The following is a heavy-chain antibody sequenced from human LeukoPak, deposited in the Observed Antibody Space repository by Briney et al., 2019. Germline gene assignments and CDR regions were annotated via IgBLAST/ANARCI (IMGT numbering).Heavy chain of an antibody. D-gene: IGHD6-13*01. CDR3: SKAYSSSLYGDAFHI. Sequence: AGSLRLSCAGSGFTFRFYAMSWVCLGPGQGMGLVSGIGGDASVSKDADSVKGRFKISRDNSKNTLYLQLNSMRVEDTAIYYCSKAYSSSLYGDAFHIWGQGTMVTVSP. CDR1: GFTFRFYA. V-gene: IGHV3-23*01. J-gene: IGHJ3*02. CDR2: IGGDASVS.